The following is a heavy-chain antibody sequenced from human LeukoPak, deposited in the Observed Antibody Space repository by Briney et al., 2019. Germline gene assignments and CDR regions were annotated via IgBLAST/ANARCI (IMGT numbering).Heavy chain of an antibody. Sequence: GASVKVSCNASGLTFTSYGINWVPEAPGQGLECMGWISGYNDNTFYAQNLHGRVTMTTDTSTSTAYMELRSLRSDDTAVYYCARDPRAHDYWGQGTLVTVSS. V-gene: IGHV1-18*01. CDR3: ARDPRAHDY. J-gene: IGHJ4*02. CDR2: ISGYNDNT. D-gene: IGHD3-10*01. CDR1: GLTFTSYG.